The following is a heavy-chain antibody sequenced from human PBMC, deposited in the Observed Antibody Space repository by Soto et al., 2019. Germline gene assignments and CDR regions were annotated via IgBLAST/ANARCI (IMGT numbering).Heavy chain of an antibody. D-gene: IGHD5-12*01. J-gene: IGHJ6*02. Sequence: GGSLRLSCAASGFTFSSYAMHWVRQAPGKGLEWVAVISYDGSNKYYADSVKGRFTISRDNSKNTLYLQMNSLRAEDTAVYYCARDYYRFNSGYGFSMDVWGQGTTVTVSS. CDR2: ISYDGSNK. CDR3: ARDYYRFNSGYGFSMDV. V-gene: IGHV3-30-3*01. CDR1: GFTFSSYA.